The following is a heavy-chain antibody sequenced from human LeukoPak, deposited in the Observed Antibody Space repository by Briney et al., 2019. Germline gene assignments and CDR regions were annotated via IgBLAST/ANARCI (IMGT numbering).Heavy chain of an antibody. CDR1: GCSISSGYY. CDR2: FSHSGST. V-gene: IGHV4-38-2*01. Sequence: SETLSLTCAVSGCSISSGYYWGWIRQPPGKGLEWIGSFSHSGSTYYNPSLKSRVTISVDTSKNQFSLKLSSVTAADTAVYYCARLWSGYFDDDAFDIWGQGTMVTVSS. D-gene: IGHD3-3*01. CDR3: ARLWSGYFDDDAFDI. J-gene: IGHJ3*02.